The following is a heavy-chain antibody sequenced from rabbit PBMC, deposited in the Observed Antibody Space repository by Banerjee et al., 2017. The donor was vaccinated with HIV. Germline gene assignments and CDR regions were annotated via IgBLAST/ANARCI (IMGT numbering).Heavy chain of an antibody. CDR2: IYAGSSGST. Sequence: QEQLKEPGGALVTPGGTLTLTCTASGSDISSHSMCWVRQAPGKGLEWIACIYAGSSGSTDYASWAKGRFTISKTSSTTVTLQMTSLTAADTATYFCARGYAGSAYYSTTRLDLWGPGHPGHRL. CDR3: ARGYAGSAYYSTTRLDL. CDR1: GSDISSHS. J-gene: IGHJ3*01. V-gene: IGHV1S45*01. D-gene: IGHD8-1*01.